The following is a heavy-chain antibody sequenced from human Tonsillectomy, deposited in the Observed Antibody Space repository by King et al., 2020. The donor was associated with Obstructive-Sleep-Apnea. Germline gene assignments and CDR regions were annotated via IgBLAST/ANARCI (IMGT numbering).Heavy chain of an antibody. J-gene: IGHJ4*02. CDR1: GFTFGDYA. CDR2: IRSRAYGGTT. D-gene: IGHD2-15*01. CDR3: ATIEVVVAATGY. V-gene: IGHV3-49*03. Sequence: VQLVESGGGLVQPGRSLRLSCTASGFTFGDYAMSWFRQAPGKGLEWVGFIRSRAYGGTTEYAASVKGRFTISRDDSKSIAYLQMNSLKTEDTAVYYCATIEVVVAATGYWGQGTLVTVSS.